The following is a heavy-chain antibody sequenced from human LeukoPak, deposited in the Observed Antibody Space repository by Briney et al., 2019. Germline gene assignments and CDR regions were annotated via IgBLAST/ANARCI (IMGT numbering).Heavy chain of an antibody. J-gene: IGHJ6*02. CDR2: INHSGST. V-gene: IGHV4-34*01. CDR1: GGSFSGYY. Sequence: SETLSLTCAVYGGSFSGYYWSWIRQPPGKGLEWIGEINHSGSTNYNPSLKSRVTISVDTSKNQFSLKLSSVTAADTAVYYCASHRAFRGYCSGGSCYYYYYGMDVWGQGTTVTVSS. CDR3: ASHRAFRGYCSGGSCYYYYYGMDV. D-gene: IGHD2-15*01.